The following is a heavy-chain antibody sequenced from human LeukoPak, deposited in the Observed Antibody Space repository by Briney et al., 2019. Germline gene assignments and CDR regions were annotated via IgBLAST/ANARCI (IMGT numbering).Heavy chain of an antibody. CDR1: GFTFSSYA. J-gene: IGHJ5*02. V-gene: IGHV3-48*03. D-gene: IGHD3-10*01. CDR2: ISSSGSTI. Sequence: GGSLRLSCAASGFTFSSYAMGWVRQAPGKGLEWVSYISSSGSTIYYADSVKGRFTISRDNAKNSLYLQMNSLRAEDTAVYYCARVLLWFGSAGWFDPWGQGTLATVSS. CDR3: ARVLLWFGSAGWFDP.